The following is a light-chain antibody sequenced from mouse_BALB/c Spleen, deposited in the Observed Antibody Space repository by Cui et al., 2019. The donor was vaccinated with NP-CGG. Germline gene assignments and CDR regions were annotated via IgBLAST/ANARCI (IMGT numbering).Light chain of an antibody. J-gene: IGLJ1*01. CDR2: GTN. CDR1: TGAVTTSNY. CDR3: ALWYSNHWV. Sequence: QAVVTQESALTTSPGETVTLTCRSSTGAVTTSNYANWVHEKTAHLLPGIIGGTNNRAPGVPARFSGSLIGDKAALTITGAQTEDEAIYFCALWYSNHWVFSGGTKLTVL. V-gene: IGLV1*01.